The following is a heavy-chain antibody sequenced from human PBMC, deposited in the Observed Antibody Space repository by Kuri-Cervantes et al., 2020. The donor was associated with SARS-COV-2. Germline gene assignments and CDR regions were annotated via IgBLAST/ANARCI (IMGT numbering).Heavy chain of an antibody. CDR3: ARDPPRYCSSTSRYTARADPIYGMDV. Sequence: GESLKISCAASGFTFSSDSMNWVRQAPGKGLEWVSSISSSSSYIYYADSVKGRFTITRDNAKNSLYLQMNSLRAEDTAVYYCARDPPRYCSSTSRYTARADPIYGMDVWGQGTTVTVSS. CDR2: ISSSSSYI. CDR1: GFTFSSDS. V-gene: IGHV3-21*01. J-gene: IGHJ6*02. D-gene: IGHD2-2*02.